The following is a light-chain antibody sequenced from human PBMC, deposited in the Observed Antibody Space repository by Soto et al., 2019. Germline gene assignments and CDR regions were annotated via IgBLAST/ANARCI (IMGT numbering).Light chain of an antibody. J-gene: IGLJ1*01. V-gene: IGLV1-40*01. CDR3: QSHDRSLRGNYV. CDR2: SNI. Sequence: QSVLKQPPSVSGAPGRRVTISCTGTSSNIGAGYGVHWYQHLPGTAPKLLIYSNINRPSGVPDRFSGSKSGTSASLAITGLQAEDEADYYCQSHDRSLRGNYVFGTGTKVTVL. CDR1: SSNIGAGYG.